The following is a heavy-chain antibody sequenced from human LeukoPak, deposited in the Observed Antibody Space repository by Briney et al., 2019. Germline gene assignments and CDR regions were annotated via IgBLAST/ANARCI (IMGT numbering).Heavy chain of an antibody. V-gene: IGHV3-30*03. CDR2: ISYDGSNK. D-gene: IGHD3-16*01. Sequence: GGSLRLSCAASGFTFSSYGMHWVRQAPGKGLEWVAVISYDGSNKYYADSVKGRFTIPRDNSKNTLYLQMNSLRAEDTAVYYCACLAVDYWGQGTLVTVSS. J-gene: IGHJ4*02. CDR1: GFTFSSYG. CDR3: ACLAVDY.